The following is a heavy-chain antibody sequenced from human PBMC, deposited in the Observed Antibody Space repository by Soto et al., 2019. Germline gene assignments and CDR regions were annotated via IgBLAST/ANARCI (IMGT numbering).Heavy chain of an antibody. CDR1: GFTFSTYA. D-gene: IGHD6-13*01. J-gene: IGHJ5*02. CDR2: IVGGGGGAT. CDR3: EKEMAARGKGWFDP. V-gene: IGHV3-23*01. Sequence: EVQLLESGGGLVQPGGSLRLSCATSGFTFSTYAMSWVRQAPGKGLEWVSAIVGGGGGATFYADSVKGRFTISRDSSKNTLYLQMNSLRVEDTAVYYCEKEMAARGKGWFDPWGQGTLVTVSS.